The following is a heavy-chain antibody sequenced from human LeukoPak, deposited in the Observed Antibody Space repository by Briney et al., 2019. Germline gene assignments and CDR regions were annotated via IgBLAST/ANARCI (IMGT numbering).Heavy chain of an antibody. D-gene: IGHD2-8*02. CDR1: GFTFNSYS. CDR3: AGAWSRVDGFDI. V-gene: IGHV3-21*01. J-gene: IGHJ3*02. CDR2: ISSSSRFI. Sequence: GGSLRLSCAASGFTFNSYSMNWFRQAPGKGLEWVSSISSSSRFIYYADSVKGRFTVSRDNAKNSVYLQMNSLRTEDTAIYYCAGAWSRVDGFDIWGQGTMVTVSS.